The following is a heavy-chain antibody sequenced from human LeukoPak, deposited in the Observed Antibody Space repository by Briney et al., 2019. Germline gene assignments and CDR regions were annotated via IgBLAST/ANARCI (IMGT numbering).Heavy chain of an antibody. CDR3: ATGITMIVVVNY. J-gene: IGHJ4*02. Sequence: SETLSLTCTVSGGSISSSSYYLGWIRQPPGKGLEWIGSIYYSGSTYYNPSLESRVTISVDTSKNQFSLKLSSVTAADTAVYYCATGITMIVVVNYWGQGTLVTVSS. V-gene: IGHV4-39*01. D-gene: IGHD3-22*01. CDR1: GGSISSSSYY. CDR2: IYYSGST.